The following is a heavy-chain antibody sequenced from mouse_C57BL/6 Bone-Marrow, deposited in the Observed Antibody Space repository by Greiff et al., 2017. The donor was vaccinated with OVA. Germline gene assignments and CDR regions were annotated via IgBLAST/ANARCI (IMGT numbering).Heavy chain of an antibody. CDR2: IDPENGDT. J-gene: IGHJ2*01. D-gene: IGHD4-1*01. V-gene: IGHV14-4*01. CDR1: GFNIKDDY. CDR3: TNWEDH. Sequence: VQLKQSGAELVRPGASVKLSCTASGFNIKDDYMHWVKQRPEQGLEWIGWIDPENGDTEYASKFQGKATITADTSSNTAYLQLSSLTPDDTAVYKSTNWEDHWRQGTTLTGSS.